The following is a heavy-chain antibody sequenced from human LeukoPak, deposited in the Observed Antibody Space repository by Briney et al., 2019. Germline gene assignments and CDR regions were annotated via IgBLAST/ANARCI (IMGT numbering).Heavy chain of an antibody. CDR2: ISSSGSTI. V-gene: IGHV3-11*01. Sequence: NPGGSLRLSCAASGFTFSDYYMSWIRQAPGKGLEWVSYISSSGSTIYYADSVKGRFTISRDNAKNSLYLQMNSLRAEDTAVYYCARDPGRGYSSHYYYGMDVWGQGTTVTVSS. CDR1: GFTFSDYY. D-gene: IGHD5-18*01. J-gene: IGHJ6*02. CDR3: ARDPGRGYSSHYYYGMDV.